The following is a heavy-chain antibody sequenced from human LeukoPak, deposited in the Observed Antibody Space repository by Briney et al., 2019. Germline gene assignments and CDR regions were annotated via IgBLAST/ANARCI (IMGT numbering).Heavy chain of an antibody. J-gene: IGHJ4*02. D-gene: IGHD3-22*01. CDR3: ARSHYEDSSGFYYRRYYFDD. CDR1: DGSFSSYY. V-gene: IGHV4-34*01. CDR2: INHSGST. Sequence: SETLSLTCAVYDGSFSSYYWSWVRQPPGKGLEWIGEINHSGSTNSNPSLKSRVTLSVDSSKNQFSLKLSSVTAADTAVYYCARSHYEDSSGFYYRRYYFDDWGQGTLVTVSS.